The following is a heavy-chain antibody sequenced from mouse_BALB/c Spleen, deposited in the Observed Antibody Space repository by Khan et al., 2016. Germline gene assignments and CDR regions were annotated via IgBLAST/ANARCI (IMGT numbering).Heavy chain of an antibody. CDR2: ISYSGST. CDR3: AGYDDYFFVY. V-gene: IGHV3-8*02. D-gene: IGHD2-4*01. J-gene: IGHJ2*01. CDR1: GDSFTSGY. Sequence: EVQLQESGPSLVKPSQTLSLTCSVTGDSFTSGYWNWIRKFPGNKLEYMGYISYSGSTYYNPSLKSRISIIRDTSTNPYYLQLNTWTTEDTATYYCAGYDDYFFVYWGQGTILTVSS.